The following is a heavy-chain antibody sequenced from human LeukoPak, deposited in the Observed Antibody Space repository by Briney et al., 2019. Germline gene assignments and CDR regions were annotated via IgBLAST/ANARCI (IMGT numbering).Heavy chain of an antibody. J-gene: IGHJ6*02. CDR3: ARGLPNYYGMDV. V-gene: IGHV3-23*01. CDR2: ISGSGGNS. CDR1: GFTFNNYA. Sequence: GGSLRLSCAASGFTFNNYAMSWVRQAPGKGPEWVSGISGSGGNSYYADSVKGRFTISRDNAKNSLYLQMNSLRTEDTAVYYCARGLPNYYGMDVWGQGTTVTVSS.